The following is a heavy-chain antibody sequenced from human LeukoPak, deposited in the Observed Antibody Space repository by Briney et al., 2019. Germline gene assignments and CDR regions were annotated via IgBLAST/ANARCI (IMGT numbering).Heavy chain of an antibody. CDR2: IYYSGST. D-gene: IGHD3-22*01. J-gene: IGHJ6*02. CDR1: GFTFSSCA. V-gene: IGHV4-59*08. CDR3: ARHPGYYDSSGYSYYYYGMDV. Sequence: LRLSCSASGFTFSSCAMHWVRQAPGKGLEWIGYIYYSGSTNYNPSLKSRVTISVDTSKNQFSLKLSSVTAADTAVYYCARHPGYYDSSGYSYYYYGMDVWGQGTTVTVSS.